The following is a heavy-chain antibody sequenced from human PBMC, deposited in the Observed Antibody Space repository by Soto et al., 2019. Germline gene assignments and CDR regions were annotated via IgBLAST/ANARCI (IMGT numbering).Heavy chain of an antibody. D-gene: IGHD6-25*01. CDR2: IYKSGTT. V-gene: IGHV4-39*01. J-gene: IGHJ4*02. Sequence: SETLSLTCTVSGGSISSSSYYWGWIRQPPGKGLEWIGSIYKSGTTYYKPSLKSRVTISVDTSKNQFSLKLSSVTAADTAVYYCATSSGALAASFPYYFDYWGQGTLVTVSS. CDR1: GGSISSSSYY. CDR3: ATSSGALAASFPYYFDY.